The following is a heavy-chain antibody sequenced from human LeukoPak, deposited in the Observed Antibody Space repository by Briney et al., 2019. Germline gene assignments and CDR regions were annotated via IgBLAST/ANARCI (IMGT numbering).Heavy chain of an antibody. Sequence: GESLKISCKASGYGFTDFWIGWVRQLPGKGLEWMGNIHPADSDTRYSPSFQGHVTTSADKSINTAYLQWTSLNASDTAMYYCARTYTSGWCANWGQGTLVTVSS. CDR1: GYGFTDFW. V-gene: IGHV5-51*01. CDR2: IHPADSDT. D-gene: IGHD6-13*01. J-gene: IGHJ4*02. CDR3: ARTYTSGWCAN.